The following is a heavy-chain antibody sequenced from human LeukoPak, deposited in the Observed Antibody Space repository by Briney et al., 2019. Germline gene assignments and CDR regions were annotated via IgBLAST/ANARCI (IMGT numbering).Heavy chain of an antibody. CDR2: IKSKVDGETT. CDR1: GFTFSSYS. CDR3: AIDEPNYAPYDFDY. J-gene: IGHJ4*02. Sequence: GGSLRLSCAASGFTFSSYSMNWVRQAPGKGLEWVGRIKSKVDGETTDYAAPVKGRFTISRDDSNNMVYLQMNSLKIEDTAVYYCAIDEPNYAPYDFDYWGQGTLVTVSS. V-gene: IGHV3-15*01. D-gene: IGHD4/OR15-4a*01.